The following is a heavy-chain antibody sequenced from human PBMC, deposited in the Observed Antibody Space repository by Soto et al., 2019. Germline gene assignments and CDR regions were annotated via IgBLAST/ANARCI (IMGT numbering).Heavy chain of an antibody. CDR1: GFTFSSYA. Sequence: EVQLLESGGGLVQPGGSLRLSCAASGFTFSSYAMSWVRQAPGKGLEWVSAISGSGGSTYYADSVKGRFTISRDNSKNTLYLQMNSLRAEDTAVYYCAKELGAGEWSLYPRLDAFDIWGQGTMVTVSS. J-gene: IGHJ3*02. CDR3: AKELGAGEWSLYPRLDAFDI. CDR2: ISGSGGST. V-gene: IGHV3-23*01. D-gene: IGHD3-3*01.